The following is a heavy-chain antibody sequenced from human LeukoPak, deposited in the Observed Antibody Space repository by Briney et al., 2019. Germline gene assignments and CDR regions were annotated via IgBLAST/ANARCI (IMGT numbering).Heavy chain of an antibody. Sequence: HPGGSLRPSCAASGFTFSNYEMNWVRQAPGKGLEWVSYISSRGSAIYYADSVKGRFTISRDNAKNSLYLQMNSLRAEDTAVYYCARGYYDSSGYSDAFDIWGQGTMVTVSS. D-gene: IGHD3-22*01. V-gene: IGHV3-48*03. CDR3: ARGYYDSSGYSDAFDI. J-gene: IGHJ3*02. CDR1: GFTFSNYE. CDR2: ISSRGSAI.